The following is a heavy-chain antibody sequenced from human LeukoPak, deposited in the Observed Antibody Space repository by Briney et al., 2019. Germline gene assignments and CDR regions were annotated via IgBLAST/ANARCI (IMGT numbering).Heavy chain of an antibody. Sequence: GPLRLSCAASGFSFSTYAMHWVRQAPGKGLEYVAAITSNGGSTYYASSVKGRFTISRDNSKNTLYLQMGSLRAEDMAVYYCARVRWSSAFDYWGQGTLVTVSS. D-gene: IGHD1-26*01. CDR3: ARVRWSSAFDY. V-gene: IGHV3-64*01. CDR1: GFSFSTYA. CDR2: ITSNGGST. J-gene: IGHJ4*02.